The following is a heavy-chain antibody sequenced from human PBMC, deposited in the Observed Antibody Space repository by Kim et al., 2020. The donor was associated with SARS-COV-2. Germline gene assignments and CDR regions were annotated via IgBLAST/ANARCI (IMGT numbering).Heavy chain of an antibody. V-gene: IGHV7-4-1*02. J-gene: IGHJ6*02. CDR1: GYTFTSYA. Sequence: ASVKVSCKASGYTFTSYAMNWVRQAHGQGLEWMGWINTNTGKPTYAQGFTGRFVFSLDTSVSTAYLQMSSLKAEDTAVYYCARGRYSSRWGRAGGMDVWGQGTTVTVSS. CDR3: ARGRYSSRWGRAGGMDV. CDR2: INTNTGKP. D-gene: IGHD6-13*01.